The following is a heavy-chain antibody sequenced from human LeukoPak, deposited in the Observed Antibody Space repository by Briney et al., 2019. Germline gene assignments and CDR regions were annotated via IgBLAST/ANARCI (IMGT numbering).Heavy chain of an antibody. CDR1: GYSISSGYY. CDR2: IYHSGST. V-gene: IGHV4-38-2*01. D-gene: IGHD6-13*01. CDR3: ASRYPDIAAAGTRYFQH. J-gene: IGHJ1*01. Sequence: SETLSLTCAVSGYSISSGYYWGWIRQPPGKGLEWIGSIYHSGSTYYNPSLKSRVTISVDTSKNQFSLKLSSVTAADTAVYYCASRYPDIAAAGTRYFQHWGQGTLVTVSS.